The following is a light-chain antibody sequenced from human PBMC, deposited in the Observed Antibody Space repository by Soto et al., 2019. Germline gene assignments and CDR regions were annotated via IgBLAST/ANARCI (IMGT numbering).Light chain of an antibody. J-gene: IGKJ2*01. Sequence: EIVMPQSPATLSVSPGETATLSCRASQSITSELAWYQQKPGQPPRLLIYGASTRATGVPARFTGSGSGSEFTLTISGLQSEDFAVYYCQQGHNWPLTFGQGTRLE. V-gene: IGKV3-15*01. CDR1: QSITSE. CDR3: QQGHNWPLT. CDR2: GAS.